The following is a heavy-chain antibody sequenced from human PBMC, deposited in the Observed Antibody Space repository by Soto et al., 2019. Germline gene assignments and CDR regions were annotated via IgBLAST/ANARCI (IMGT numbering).Heavy chain of an antibody. V-gene: IGHV3-23*01. CDR3: ARDRSSIHNP. Sequence: EVQLLESGGGLVQPGGSLRLSCAASGFTSSDYGMSWVRQAPGKGLEWVSTISGGGDFTYYAQPVKGRFPISRDNSKNTLSLQLTSLRADDTAVYYCARDRSSIHNPWGQGTLVTVSS. J-gene: IGHJ5*02. CDR2: ISGGGDFT. CDR1: GFTSSDYG. D-gene: IGHD5-18*01.